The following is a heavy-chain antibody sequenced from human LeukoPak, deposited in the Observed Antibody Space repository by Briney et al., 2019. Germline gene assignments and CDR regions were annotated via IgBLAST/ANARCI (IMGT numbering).Heavy chain of an antibody. D-gene: IGHD6-19*01. CDR3: ARQISSGWTTDAFDI. J-gene: IGHJ3*02. CDR2: VSYSGRT. Sequence: SETLSLTCTVSGASISNYYWSWIRQPPGKGLECIGYVSYSGRTNHNPSLKSRFTLSVDTSKNQFSLRLTSVTAADTAVYFCARQISSGWTTDAFDIWGQGTLVTVSS. V-gene: IGHV4-59*12. CDR1: GASISNYY.